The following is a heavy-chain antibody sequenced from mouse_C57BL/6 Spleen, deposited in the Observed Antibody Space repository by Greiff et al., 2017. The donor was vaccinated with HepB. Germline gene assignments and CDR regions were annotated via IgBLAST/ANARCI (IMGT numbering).Heavy chain of an antibody. CDR1: GYTFTEYT. CDR3: ARHEMGIYYDYVAWFAY. D-gene: IGHD2-4*01. Sequence: QVQLQQSGAELVKPGASVKLPCKASGYTFTEYTIHWVKQRSGQGLEWIGWFYPGSGSIKYNEKFKDKATLTADKSSSTVYMELSRLTSEDSAVYFCARHEMGIYYDYVAWFAYWGQGTLVTVSA. CDR2: FYPGSGSI. J-gene: IGHJ3*01. V-gene: IGHV1-62-2*01.